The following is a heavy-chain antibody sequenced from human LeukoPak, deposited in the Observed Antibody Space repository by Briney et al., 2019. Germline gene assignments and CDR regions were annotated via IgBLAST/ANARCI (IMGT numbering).Heavy chain of an antibody. D-gene: IGHD3-22*01. V-gene: IGHV3-30*02. Sequence: GGSLRLSCAASGFTFSSYGMHWVRQAPGKGLEWVAFIRYDGSNKYYADSVKGRFTISRDNSKNTLYLQMNSLRAEDTAVYYCAKDPSYYYDSSGYFDYWGQGTLVTVSS. CDR3: AKDPSYYYDSSGYFDY. CDR2: IRYDGSNK. CDR1: GFTFSSYG. J-gene: IGHJ4*02.